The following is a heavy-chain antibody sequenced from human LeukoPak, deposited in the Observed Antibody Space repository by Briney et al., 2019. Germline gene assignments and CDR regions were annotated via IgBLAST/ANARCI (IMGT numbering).Heavy chain of an antibody. CDR1: GFTFDDYA. V-gene: IGHV3-9*01. CDR2: ISWNSGSI. D-gene: IGHD2-2*02. J-gene: IGHJ4*02. Sequence: PGGSLRLSCAASGFTFDDYAMHWVRQAPGKGLEWVSGISWNSGSIGYADSVKGRFTISRDNAKNSLYLQMNSLRAEDTALYYCAKDRSTDLVVPAAIPSEYYFDYWGQGTLVTVSS. CDR3: AKDRSTDLVVPAAIPSEYYFDY.